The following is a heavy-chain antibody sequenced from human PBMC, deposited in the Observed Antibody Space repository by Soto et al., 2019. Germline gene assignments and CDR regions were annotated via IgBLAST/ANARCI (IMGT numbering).Heavy chain of an antibody. Sequence: SETLSLTCTVSGGSISSYYWSWIRQPPGKGLEWIGYIYYSGSTNYNPSLKSRVTISVDTSKNQFSLKLSSVTAADTAVYYCARDRTYYYDSEDAFDIWGQGTMVTVSS. CDR2: IYYSGST. CDR1: GGSISSYY. V-gene: IGHV4-59*01. CDR3: ARDRTYYYDSEDAFDI. J-gene: IGHJ3*02. D-gene: IGHD3-22*01.